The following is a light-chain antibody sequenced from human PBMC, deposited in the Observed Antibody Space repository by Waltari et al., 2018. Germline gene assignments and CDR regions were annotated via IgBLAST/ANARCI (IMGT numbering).Light chain of an antibody. CDR2: KTS. Sequence: DIQMPPSPSTRSASVGDRASITCRASQTIGTSLAWYQQKPGRPPKLLIYKTSRLDSGVPSRFSGSGSGTEFTLTISSLQPDDFATYYCHQYNSYSTWTFGQGTKVEIK. J-gene: IGKJ1*01. CDR1: QTIGTS. V-gene: IGKV1-5*03. CDR3: HQYNSYSTWT.